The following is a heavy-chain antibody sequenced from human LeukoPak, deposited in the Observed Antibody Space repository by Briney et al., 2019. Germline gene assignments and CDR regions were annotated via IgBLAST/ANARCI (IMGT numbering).Heavy chain of an antibody. J-gene: IGHJ4*02. CDR1: GYTFTGYY. D-gene: IGHD2-2*01. CDR2: INPNSGGT. CDR3: ARDLCSSTSCHTLDY. V-gene: IGHV1-2*02. Sequence: ASVKVSCKASGYTFTGYYMHWVRQAPGQGLEWMGWINPNSGGTNYAQKFQGRVTMTRDTSISTAYMELSRLRSDDTAVYYCARDLCSSTSCHTLDYWGQGTLVTVSS.